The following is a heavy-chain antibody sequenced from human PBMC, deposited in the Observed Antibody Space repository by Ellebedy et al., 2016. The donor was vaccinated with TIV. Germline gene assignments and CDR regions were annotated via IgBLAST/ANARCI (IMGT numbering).Heavy chain of an antibody. J-gene: IGHJ4*02. Sequence: GESLKISXAASGFTFSSYAMSWVRQAPGTGLEWVSAISGSGGSTYYADSVKGRFTISRDNSKNTLYLQMNSLRAEDTAVYYCAKGVRYCSSTSCYFDYWGQGTLVTVSS. CDR3: AKGVRYCSSTSCYFDY. CDR1: GFTFSSYA. D-gene: IGHD2-2*01. CDR2: ISGSGGST. V-gene: IGHV3-23*01.